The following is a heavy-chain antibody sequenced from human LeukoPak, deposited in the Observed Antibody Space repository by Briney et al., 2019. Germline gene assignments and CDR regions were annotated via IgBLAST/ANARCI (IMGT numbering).Heavy chain of an antibody. V-gene: IGHV4-38-2*02. CDR2: IYRGGDT. CDR1: GYSFSSSYY. J-gene: IGHJ4*02. Sequence: SSETLSLTCTVSGYSFSSSYYWGWIRQPPGKGLEWIGSIYRGGDTYYNPSLKSRVTISVDTSKNQFSLKLSSVTAADTAVYYCARGSRRFVGYYGSGSYFDYWGQGTLVTVSS. CDR3: ARGSRRFVGYYGSGSYFDY. D-gene: IGHD3-10*01.